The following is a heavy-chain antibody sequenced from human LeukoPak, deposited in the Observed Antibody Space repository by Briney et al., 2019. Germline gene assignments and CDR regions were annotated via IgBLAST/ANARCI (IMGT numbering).Heavy chain of an antibody. CDR3: AADRQGIAAAGRSGPHYYGMDV. Sequence: SVKVSCKASGFTFTSSAMQWVRQARGQRLEWIGWIVVGSGNTNYAQKFQERVTITRDMSTSTAYMELRSLRSEDTAVYYCAADRQGIAAAGRSGPHYYGMDVWGQGTTVTVSS. D-gene: IGHD6-13*01. J-gene: IGHJ6*02. V-gene: IGHV1-58*02. CDR2: IVVGSGNT. CDR1: GFTFTSSA.